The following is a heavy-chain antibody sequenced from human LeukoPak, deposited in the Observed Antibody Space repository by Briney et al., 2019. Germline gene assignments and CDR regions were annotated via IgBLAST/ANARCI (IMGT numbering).Heavy chain of an antibody. Sequence: ASVKVSCKASGYTFTDNYIHWVRQAPGQGLEWMGWINPYSGDTNYALKFQGRVTMTRDTSTSTAYMELRSLRSDDTAVYYCARVRNSSSWYRVAFDIWGQGTMVTVSS. D-gene: IGHD6-13*01. V-gene: IGHV1-2*02. CDR1: GYTFTDNY. CDR2: INPYSGDT. J-gene: IGHJ3*02. CDR3: ARVRNSSSWYRVAFDI.